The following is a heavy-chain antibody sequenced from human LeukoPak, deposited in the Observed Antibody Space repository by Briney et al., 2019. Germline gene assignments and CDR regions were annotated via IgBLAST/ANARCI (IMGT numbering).Heavy chain of an antibody. CDR1: GGSISSSYYY. Sequence: PSETLSLTCTVSGGSISSSYYYWGWIRQPPGKGLEWIGSTHYSASTHSKPSLKSRVTISVDTSKNQFSLKLSSVTAADTAIYYCGRNIVDSGYPRYMDVWGKGTTVTVSS. V-gene: IGHV4-39*01. D-gene: IGHD3-16*02. J-gene: IGHJ6*03. CDR2: THYSAST. CDR3: GRNIVDSGYPRYMDV.